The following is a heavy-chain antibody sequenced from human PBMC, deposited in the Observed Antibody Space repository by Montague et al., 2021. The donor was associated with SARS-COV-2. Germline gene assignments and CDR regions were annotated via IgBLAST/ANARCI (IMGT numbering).Heavy chain of an antibody. CDR2: ISYDGSNK. CDR3: ARDREITMVRGAPLYGMDV. D-gene: IGHD3-10*01. V-gene: IGHV3-30-3*01. J-gene: IGHJ6*02. CDR1: GFTFSSYA. Sequence: SLGLSCAASGFTFSSYAMHWVRQAPGKGLEWVAVISYDGSNKYYADSVKGRFTISRDNYKNTLYLQMNSLRAEDTAVYYCARDREITMVRGAPLYGMDVWGQGTTVTVSS.